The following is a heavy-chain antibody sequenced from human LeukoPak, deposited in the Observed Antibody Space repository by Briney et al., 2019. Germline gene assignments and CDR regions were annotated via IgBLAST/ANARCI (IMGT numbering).Heavy chain of an antibody. V-gene: IGHV1-8*01. Sequence: ASVKVSCKASGYTFTSYDINWVRQATGQGLEWMGWMNPNSGNTGYAQKFQGRVTMTRNTSISTVYMELSSLRSEDTAVYYCARGGSMGYYYYMDVWGKGTTVTVSS. CDR2: MNPNSGNT. CDR3: ARGGSMGYYYYMDV. J-gene: IGHJ6*03. D-gene: IGHD2-2*01. CDR1: GYTFTSYD.